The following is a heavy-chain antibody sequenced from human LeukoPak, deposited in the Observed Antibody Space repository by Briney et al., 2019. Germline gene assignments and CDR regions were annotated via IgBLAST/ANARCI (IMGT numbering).Heavy chain of an antibody. Sequence: GGSLRLSCAASGFTFSSYGMHWVCQAPGKGLEWVAFIRYDGSNKYHADSVRGRYTISRGNSKNTLYLQMNSLRAEDTAVYYCAKGGITGTRAVAAFDIWGQGTMVTVSS. CDR3: AKGGITGTRAVAAFDI. V-gene: IGHV3-30*02. J-gene: IGHJ3*02. CDR1: GFTFSSYG. CDR2: IRYDGSNK. D-gene: IGHD1-7*01.